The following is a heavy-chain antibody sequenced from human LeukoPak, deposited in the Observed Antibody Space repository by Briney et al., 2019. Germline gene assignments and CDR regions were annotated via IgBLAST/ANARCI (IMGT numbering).Heavy chain of an antibody. V-gene: IGHV3-9*01. CDR3: AKVSGSYIEPDG. J-gene: IGHJ4*02. CDR2: ISWNSGSI. Sequence: PGGSLRLSCAASGFTFDDYAMHWVRQAPGKGLEWVSGISWNSGSIGYADSVKGRFTISRDNAKNSLYLQMNSLRAEDTALYYCAKVSGSYIEPDGWGQGTLVTVSS. D-gene: IGHD6-19*01. CDR1: GFTFDDYA.